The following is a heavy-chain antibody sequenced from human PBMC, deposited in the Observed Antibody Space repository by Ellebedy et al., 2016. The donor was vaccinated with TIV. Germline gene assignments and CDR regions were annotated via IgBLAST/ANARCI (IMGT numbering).Heavy chain of an antibody. CDR2: MNGDGNER. CDR3: TKDGSGTMNF. D-gene: IGHD1-1*01. Sequence: GESLKISCAVSGCTFSTSWMSWVRQAPGQGLEWVANMNGDGNERYYVDSVEGRFTISRDNTRNSLYLQMNSLRADDTAVYYCTKDGSGTMNFWGQGTLVTVSS. J-gene: IGHJ4*02. CDR1: GCTFSTSW. V-gene: IGHV3-7*01.